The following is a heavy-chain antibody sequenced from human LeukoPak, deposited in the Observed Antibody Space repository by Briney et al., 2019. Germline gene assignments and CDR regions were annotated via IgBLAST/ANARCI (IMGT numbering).Heavy chain of an antibody. CDR3: AREGSDSSGYYRFDP. D-gene: IGHD3-22*01. V-gene: IGHV1-46*03. CDR1: GYTFTSYF. Sequence: ASVKVSCKASGYTFTSYFMHWVRQAPGQGVEWMGVINPSGGSTSYAQKFQGIVTMTRYTSTSTVYMELSSLRSEDTAVYYCAREGSDSSGYYRFDPWGQGTLVTVSS. J-gene: IGHJ5*02. CDR2: INPSGGST.